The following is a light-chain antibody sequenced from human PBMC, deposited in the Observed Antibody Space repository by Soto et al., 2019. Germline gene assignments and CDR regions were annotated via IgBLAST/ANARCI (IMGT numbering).Light chain of an antibody. CDR1: SSNIGTDT. CDR2: GNT. V-gene: IGLV1-44*01. Sequence: QSVLTQPPSASGAPGQRVTISCSGSSSNIGTDTVNWYQHLPGTAPKLLIYGNTQRPSGVPDRFSGSKSATSASLAISGLQSEDEADYYCAAWDDSLNGWVFGGGTKLT. J-gene: IGLJ3*02. CDR3: AAWDDSLNGWV.